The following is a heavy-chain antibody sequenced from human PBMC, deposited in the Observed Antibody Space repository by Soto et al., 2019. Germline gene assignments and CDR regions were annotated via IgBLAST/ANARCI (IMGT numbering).Heavy chain of an antibody. CDR1: GGTFSSYT. V-gene: IGHV1-69*08. J-gene: IGHJ4*02. Sequence: QVQLVQSGAEVKKPGSSVKVSCKASGGTFSSYTISWVRQAPGQGLEWMGRIIPILGIANYAQKFQGRVTMTADKSRSRAYMELSSLRSEDTAVYYCARDEGALGGERDYWGQGTLVTVSS. CDR2: IIPILGIA. D-gene: IGHD3-16*01. CDR3: ARDEGALGGERDY.